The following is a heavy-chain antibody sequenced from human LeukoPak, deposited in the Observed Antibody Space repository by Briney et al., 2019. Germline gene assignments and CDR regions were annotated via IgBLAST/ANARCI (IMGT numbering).Heavy chain of an antibody. CDR3: ARDSYYGSGSYSTDY. J-gene: IGHJ4*02. CDR2: TSSSGNT. CDR1: GDSISYFY. D-gene: IGHD3-10*01. V-gene: IGHV4-4*07. Sequence: SETLSLTCSVSGDSISYFYWSWIRQAAGKGLEWIGRTSSSGNTDYNASLKSRVTMSVDTSKNQFSLKLTSVTAADTAVYYCARDSYYGSGSYSTDYWGQGTLVTVSS.